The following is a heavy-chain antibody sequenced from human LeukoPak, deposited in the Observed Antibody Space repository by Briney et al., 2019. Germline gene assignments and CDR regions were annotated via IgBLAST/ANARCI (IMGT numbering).Heavy chain of an antibody. V-gene: IGHV4-59*01. CDR3: ARGLQDRYYYYYYMDV. Sequence: SETLSLTCRVSGGSISSYYWSWIRQPPGKGREWIGYLYYSGSTNYNPSLKSRVTISVDTSKNQFSLKLSSVTAADTAVYYCARGLQDRYYYYYYMDVWGKGTTVTVSS. CDR1: GGSISSYY. CDR2: LYYSGST. J-gene: IGHJ6*03.